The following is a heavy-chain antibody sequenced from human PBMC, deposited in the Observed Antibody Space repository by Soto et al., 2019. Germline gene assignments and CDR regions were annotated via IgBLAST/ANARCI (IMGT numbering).Heavy chain of an antibody. CDR3: ARPDEGGYSSDHHYYYALDV. Sequence: QVHLLQSGAEVKKPGSSVKVSCTASGASFTRYSLSWVRQAPVQGLEWVGGIVPSFGITNYAQRFQGRVKITADESTKTASMELSSLSSDDTAVYYCARPDEGGYSSDHHYYYALDVWGQGTSVTVTS. CDR1: GASFTRYS. CDR2: IVPSFGIT. J-gene: IGHJ6*02. V-gene: IGHV1-69*01. D-gene: IGHD3-22*01.